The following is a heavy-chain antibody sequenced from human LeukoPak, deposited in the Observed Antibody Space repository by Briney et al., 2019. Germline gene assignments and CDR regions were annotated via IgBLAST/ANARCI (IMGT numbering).Heavy chain of an antibody. CDR1: GGSFSGYY. V-gene: IGHV4-34*01. D-gene: IGHD3-10*01. CDR3: AGRVRVRGVIATFDY. CDR2: INHSGST. Sequence: SETLSLTCAVYGGSFSGYYWSWIRQPPGKGLEWIGEINHSGSTNYNPSLKSRVTISVDTSKNQFSLKLSSVTAADTAVYYCAGRVRVRGVIATFDYWGQGTLVTVSS. J-gene: IGHJ4*02.